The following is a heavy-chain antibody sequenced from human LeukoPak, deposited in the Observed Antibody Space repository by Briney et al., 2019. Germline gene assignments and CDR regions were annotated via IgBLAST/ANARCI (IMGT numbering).Heavy chain of an antibody. V-gene: IGHV4-30-4*01. CDR1: GGSISSSTYY. Sequence: SETLSLTCTVSGGSISSSTYYWSWIRQPPGKGLEWIGYIYYSGSPYSNPSLKSRLTISVDTSKNQFSLKLSSVTAADTAVYYCARVSYSSSWGHYYGMDVWGQGTTVTVSS. CDR3: ARVSYSSSWGHYYGMDV. D-gene: IGHD6-13*01. CDR2: IYYSGSP. J-gene: IGHJ6*02.